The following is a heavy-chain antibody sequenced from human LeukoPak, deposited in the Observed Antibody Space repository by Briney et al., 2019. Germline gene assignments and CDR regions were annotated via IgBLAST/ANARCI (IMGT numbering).Heavy chain of an antibody. CDR1: GYTPTELS. V-gene: IGHV1-24*01. Sequence: ASVKVSCKVSGYTPTELSTHWVRQAPGKGLEWMGGFDPEDGEAIYAQKFQGRVTMTEDTSTDTAYMELSSLRSEDTAVYYCATGPKYQLLYYFDYWGQGTLVTVSS. D-gene: IGHD2-2*01. CDR2: FDPEDGEA. CDR3: ATGPKYQLLYYFDY. J-gene: IGHJ4*02.